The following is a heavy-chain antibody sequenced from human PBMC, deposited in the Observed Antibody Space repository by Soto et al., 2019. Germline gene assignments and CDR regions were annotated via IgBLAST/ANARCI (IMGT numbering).Heavy chain of an antibody. CDR1: GFTFSNAW. CDR2: IKSKTDGGTT. CDR3: ATDRGWLVLSDAFDI. J-gene: IGHJ3*02. Sequence: PGGSLILSCSASGFTFSNAWMNWVRQAPGKGLEWVGRIKSKTDGGTTDYAAPVKGGFTISRDDSKNTLFLQMNSLKTEDTAVYYCATDRGWLVLSDAFDIWGQGTMVTVSS. D-gene: IGHD6-19*01. V-gene: IGHV3-15*01.